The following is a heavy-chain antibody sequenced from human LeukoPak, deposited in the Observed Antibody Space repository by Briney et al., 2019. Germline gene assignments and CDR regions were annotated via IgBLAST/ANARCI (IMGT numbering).Heavy chain of an antibody. V-gene: IGHV3-21*01. CDR3: ARDEKLWKTYYYYYYMDV. Sequence: GGSLRLSCAASGFTFSSYWMTWVRQAPGKGLEWVSSISSSSSYIYYADSVRGRFTISRDNAKNSLYLQMSSLRAEDTAVYYCARDEKLWKTYYYYYYMDVWGKGTTVTVS. CDR2: ISSSSSYI. CDR1: GFTFSSYW. D-gene: IGHD5-18*01. J-gene: IGHJ6*03.